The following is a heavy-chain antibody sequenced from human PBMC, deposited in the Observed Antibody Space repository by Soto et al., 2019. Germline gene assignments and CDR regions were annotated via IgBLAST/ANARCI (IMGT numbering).Heavy chain of an antibody. CDR1: GGSVSSGSYY. V-gene: IGHV4-39*01. D-gene: IGHD3-22*01. Sequence: PSETLSLTCTVSGGSVSSGSYYWTWIRQPPGKGLEWLGTIYSTVSTHYNPSLKSRVTISVDTSKNQLSLKLNSVTAADTAVYYCARLPYYDTPPVTFDIWGQGAMVTVSS. J-gene: IGHJ3*02. CDR3: ARLPYYDTPPVTFDI. CDR2: IYSTVST.